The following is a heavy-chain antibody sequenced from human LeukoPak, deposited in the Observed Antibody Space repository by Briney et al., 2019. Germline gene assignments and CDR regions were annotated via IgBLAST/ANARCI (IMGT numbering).Heavy chain of an antibody. J-gene: IGHJ4*02. CDR2: IYHSGST. D-gene: IGHD5-12*01. CDR3: ARHKDSGYDWDYFDY. CDR1: GGSLSSGGYY. Sequence: PSETLSLTCTVSGGSLSSGGYYWSWIRQPPGKGLEWIGYIYHSGSTYYNPSLKSRVTISVDTSKNQFSLKLSSVTAADTAVYYCARHKDSGYDWDYFDYWGQGTLVTVSS. V-gene: IGHV4-30-2*01.